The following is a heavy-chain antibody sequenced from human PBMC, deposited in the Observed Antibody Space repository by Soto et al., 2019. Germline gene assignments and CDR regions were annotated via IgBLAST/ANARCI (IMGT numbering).Heavy chain of an antibody. CDR2: TSMSGDTV. CDR3: TKGTEYYDSKRVSPNWFDH. D-gene: IGHD3-10*01. V-gene: IGHV3-48*02. J-gene: IGHJ5*02. CDR1: GFTFSSYS. Sequence: EVQLVESGGGLIQPGGSQRLSCAASGFTFSSYSMNWVRQAPGKGLEGVSYTSMSGDTVYYADSVRGRFTISRDNAKGSQHLQMSSLRDEDTAVYYCTKGTEYYDSKRVSPNWFDHWGQGTLVTVTS.